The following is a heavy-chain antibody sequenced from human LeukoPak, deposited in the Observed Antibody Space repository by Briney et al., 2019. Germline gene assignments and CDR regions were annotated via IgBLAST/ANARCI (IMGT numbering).Heavy chain of an antibody. Sequence: SETLSLTCTVSGGSISSSSYYWGWIRQPPGKGLEWIGSIYYSGSTYYNPSLKSRVTISVDTSKNQFSLKLSSVTAADTAVYYCARDPIWFGELLKDYRGQGTLVTVSS. CDR1: GGSISSSSYY. J-gene: IGHJ4*02. CDR3: ARDPIWFGELLKDY. V-gene: IGHV4-39*07. D-gene: IGHD3-10*01. CDR2: IYYSGST.